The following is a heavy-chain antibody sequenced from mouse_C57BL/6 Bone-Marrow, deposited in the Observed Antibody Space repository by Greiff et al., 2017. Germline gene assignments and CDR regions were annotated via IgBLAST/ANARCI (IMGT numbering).Heavy chain of an antibody. Sequence: EVQRVESEGGLVQPGSSMKLSCTASGFTFSDYYMAWVRQVPEKGLEWVANINYDGSSTYYLDSLKSRFIISRDNAKNILYLQMSSLKSEDTATYYCARVYSNFYYYAMDYWGQGTSVTVSS. J-gene: IGHJ4*01. D-gene: IGHD2-5*01. CDR1: GFTFSDYY. CDR2: INYDGSST. CDR3: ARVYSNFYYYAMDY. V-gene: IGHV5-16*01.